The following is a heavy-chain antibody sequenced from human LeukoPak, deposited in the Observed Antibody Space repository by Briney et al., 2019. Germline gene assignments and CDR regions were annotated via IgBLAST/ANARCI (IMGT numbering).Heavy chain of an antibody. CDR3: ARERSSTGYYYYYMDV. D-gene: IGHD3-9*01. CDR1: GFTFSSYA. CDR2: ISGSGGST. Sequence: PGGSLRLSCAASGFTFSSYAMSWVRQAPGKGLEWVSAISGSGGSTYYADSVKGRFTISRDNSKNTLYLQMNSLRVEDTAVYYCARERSSTGYYYYYMDVWGKGTTVTISS. V-gene: IGHV3-23*01. J-gene: IGHJ6*03.